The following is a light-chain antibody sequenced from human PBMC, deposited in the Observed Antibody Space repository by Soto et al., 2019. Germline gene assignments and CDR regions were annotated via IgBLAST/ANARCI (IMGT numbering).Light chain of an antibody. J-gene: IGLJ1*01. CDR2: EVS. CDR3: SSYSISTAYL. V-gene: IGLV2-14*01. CDR1: SSDVGGYHY. Sequence: QSALTQPASVSGSPGQSITISCTGTSSDVGGYHYVSWYQLLPGKAPKLILFEVSIRPSGVSYRFSGSKSGNTASLTISGLQAEDEADSFCSSYSISTAYLFGTGNKVPXL.